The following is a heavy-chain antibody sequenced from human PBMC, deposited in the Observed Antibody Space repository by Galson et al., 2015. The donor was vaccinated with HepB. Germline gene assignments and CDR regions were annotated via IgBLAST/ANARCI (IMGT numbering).Heavy chain of an antibody. V-gene: IGHV6-1*01. CDR3: ARGMAVAGRPFDY. CDR1: GDSVSSHSAA. Sequence: CAISGDSVSSHSAAWNWIRQSPSRGLEWLGRTYYRSQWYNDYAVSVKSRITINPDTSKNQFSLQLNSVTPEDTAVYYCARGMAVAGRPFDYWGQGTLVTVSS. J-gene: IGHJ4*02. CDR2: TYYRSQWYN. D-gene: IGHD6-19*01.